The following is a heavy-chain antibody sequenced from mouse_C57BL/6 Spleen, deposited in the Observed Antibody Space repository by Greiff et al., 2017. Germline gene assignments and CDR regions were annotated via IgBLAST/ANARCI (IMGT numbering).Heavy chain of an antibody. CDR2: ISYDGSN. Sequence: DVKLVESGPGLVKPSQSLSLTCSVTGYSITSGYYWNWIRQFPGNKLEWMGYISYDGSNNSNPSLKNRISITRDTSKNLFFLKLNSVTTEDTATYYCARFIYYGNYYAMDYWCQGTSVTVSS. V-gene: IGHV3-6*01. J-gene: IGHJ4*01. CDR1: GYSITSGYY. D-gene: IGHD2-1*01. CDR3: ARFIYYGNYYAMDY.